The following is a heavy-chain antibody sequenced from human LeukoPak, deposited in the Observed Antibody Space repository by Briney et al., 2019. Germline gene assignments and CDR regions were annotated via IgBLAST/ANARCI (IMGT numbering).Heavy chain of an antibody. Sequence: GGSLRLSCAASGFTFSSYGMHWVRQAPGKGLEWVAVIWYDGSNKYYADSVKGRFTISRDNSKNTLYLQMNSLRAEDTAVYYCARDRLDGIPAAMLEHWGQGTLVTVSS. CDR3: ARDRLDGIPAAMLEH. CDR1: GFTFSSYG. CDR2: IWYDGSNK. D-gene: IGHD2-2*01. J-gene: IGHJ1*01. V-gene: IGHV3-33*01.